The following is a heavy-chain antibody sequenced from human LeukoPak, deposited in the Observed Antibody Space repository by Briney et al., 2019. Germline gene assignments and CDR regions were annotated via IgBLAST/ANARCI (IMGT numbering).Heavy chain of an antibody. V-gene: IGHV5-51*01. CDR3: ARRGYCSGGDCFSNAFDI. Sequence: GESLKISCKGSGYSFTNYWIGWVRQMPGKGLEWMGIIYPGDSDTRYNPSFEGQVTMSVDRSINTASLQWSSLKASDTAIYYCARRGYCSGGDCFSNAFDIWGQGTLVTVSS. D-gene: IGHD2-15*01. J-gene: IGHJ3*02. CDR1: GYSFTNYW. CDR2: IYPGDSDT.